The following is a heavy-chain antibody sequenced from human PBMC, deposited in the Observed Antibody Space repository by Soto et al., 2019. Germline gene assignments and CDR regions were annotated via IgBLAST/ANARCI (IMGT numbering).Heavy chain of an antibody. CDR3: VRAVSTKTAPIDY. V-gene: IGHV1-46*01. D-gene: IGHD4-17*01. J-gene: IGHJ4*02. CDR2: ITPIDGST. CDR1: GYTFTTYY. Sequence: QVQLVQSGAEVKNPGASVKVSCKASGYTFTTYYMHWLRQARGQGLEWMGIITPIDGSTRYDQKFQDRVTMTRDTSTRTVYMELSSLRSEDTAVYYCVRAVSTKTAPIDYWGQGTRVTVSS.